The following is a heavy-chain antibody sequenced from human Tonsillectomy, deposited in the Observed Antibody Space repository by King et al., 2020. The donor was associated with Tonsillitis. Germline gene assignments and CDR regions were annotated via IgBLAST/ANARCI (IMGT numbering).Heavy chain of an antibody. CDR1: GLSLSTSGMC. CDR3: ARMSFPLPQEGSNYYSYAMDV. J-gene: IGHJ6*02. V-gene: IGHV2-70*01. Sequence: TLKESGPALVKPTQTLTLTCTFSGLSLSTSGMCVSWIRQPPGKALEWLALIDWDDDKYYSTSLKTRLTISKYTSKNQVVLTMTNMDPVDTATYYCARMSFPLPQEGSNYYSYAMDVWGQGTTVTVSS. D-gene: IGHD2-21*01. CDR2: IDWDDDK.